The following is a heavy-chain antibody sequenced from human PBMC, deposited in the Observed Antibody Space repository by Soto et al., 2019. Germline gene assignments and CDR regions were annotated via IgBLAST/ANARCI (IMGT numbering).Heavy chain of an antibody. CDR3: ARDWQAAAGTVDY. CDR1: GFTFSSYS. Sequence: EVQLVESGGGLVKPGGSLRLSCAASGFTFSSYSMNWVRQAPGKGLEWVSSISSSSSYIYYADSVKGRFTISRDNAKNSLYLQMNSLRAEDKAVYYCARDWQAAAGTVDYWGQGTLVTVSS. CDR2: ISSSSSYI. V-gene: IGHV3-21*01. J-gene: IGHJ4*02. D-gene: IGHD6-13*01.